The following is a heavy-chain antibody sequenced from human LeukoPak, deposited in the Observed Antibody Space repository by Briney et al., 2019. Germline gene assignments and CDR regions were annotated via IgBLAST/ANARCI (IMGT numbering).Heavy chain of an antibody. CDR3: ATNSSGILPHY. Sequence: PGGSLRLSCAASGFSVSSNSMSWVRQAPGKGLEWVSVIYGGGGGVTYYVDSIKGRFTISRDNSKNTLYLQMNSLRAEDTAVYYCATNSSGILPHYWGQGTLVTVSS. V-gene: IGHV3-53*01. D-gene: IGHD1-14*01. J-gene: IGHJ4*02. CDR2: IYGGGGGVT. CDR1: GFSVSSNS.